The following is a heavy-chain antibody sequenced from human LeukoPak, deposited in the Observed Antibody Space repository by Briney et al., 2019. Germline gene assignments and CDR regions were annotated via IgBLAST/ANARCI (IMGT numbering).Heavy chain of an antibody. CDR2: ISYDGSNK. V-gene: IGHV3-30*04. CDR3: SMVEGY. CDR1: GFTFSSYA. D-gene: IGHD3-10*01. Sequence: GGSLRLSCAASGFTFSSYAMHWVRQAPGKGLEWVAVISYDGSNKYYADSVKGRFTISRDNAKNSLYLQMNSLRAEDTAVYYCSMVEGYWGQGTLVTVSS. J-gene: IGHJ4*02.